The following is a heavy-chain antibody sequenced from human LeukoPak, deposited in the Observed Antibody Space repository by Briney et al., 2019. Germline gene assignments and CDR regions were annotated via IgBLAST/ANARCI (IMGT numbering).Heavy chain of an antibody. CDR3: AKAPHCSSTSCEKTNNWFDP. V-gene: IGHV3-73*01. D-gene: IGHD2-2*01. J-gene: IGHJ5*02. CDR1: GFTFSGST. CDR2: IRNKANNYAT. Sequence: GGSLRLSCAASGFTFSGSTMHWLRQAPGKGPEWVARIRNKANNYATAYSPSVTGRFTISRDDPMSTTYLQMNSLRAEDTAVYYCAKAPHCSSTSCEKTNNWFDPWGQGTLVTVSS.